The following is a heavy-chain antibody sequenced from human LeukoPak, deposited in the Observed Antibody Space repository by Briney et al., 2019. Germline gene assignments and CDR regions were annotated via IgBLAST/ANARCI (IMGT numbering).Heavy chain of an antibody. CDR3: ARDLNTGMDV. CDR2: ISGNGRFI. J-gene: IGHJ6*02. V-gene: IGHV3-11*01. Sequence: PGGSLRLSCAASGFTFSDYYINWIRQAPGEGLEWLSYISGNGRFIEYADSVKGRFTISRDNAQNLLYLQMNSLRAEDTAIYYCARDLNTGMDVWGRGTTVTVSS. CDR1: GFTFSDYY. D-gene: IGHD2/OR15-2a*01.